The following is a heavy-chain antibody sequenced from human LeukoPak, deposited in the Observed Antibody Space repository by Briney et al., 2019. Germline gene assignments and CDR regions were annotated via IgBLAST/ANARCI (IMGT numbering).Heavy chain of an antibody. D-gene: IGHD6-19*01. CDR2: VSYDGNDY. CDR1: GFTFSGYA. CDR3: AKPTGDTGWYGLFEY. V-gene: IGHV3-30*18. Sequence: GRSLRLSCAASGFTFSGYAMNWVRQAPGKGLEWVAVVSYDGNDYYYADSVKGRFTISRDNSKNTLYLQMSSLRAEDTAVYYCAKPTGDTGWYGLFEYWGQGTLVTVSS. J-gene: IGHJ4*02.